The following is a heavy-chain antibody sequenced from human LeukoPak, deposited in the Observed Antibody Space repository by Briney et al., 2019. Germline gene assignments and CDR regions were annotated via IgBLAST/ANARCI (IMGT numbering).Heavy chain of an antibody. CDR2: MNPNSGNT. V-gene: IGHV1-8*03. CDR1: GYTFTSYD. CDR3: ARVGSCSWFSPYYYYYYMDV. J-gene: IGHJ6*03. D-gene: IGHD6-13*01. Sequence: EASVKVSCKASGYTFTSYDINWVRQATGQGLEWMGWMNPNSGNTGYAQKFQGRVTITRNTSISTAYMELSSLRSEDTAVYYCARVGSCSWFSPYYYYYYMDVWGKGTTVTVSS.